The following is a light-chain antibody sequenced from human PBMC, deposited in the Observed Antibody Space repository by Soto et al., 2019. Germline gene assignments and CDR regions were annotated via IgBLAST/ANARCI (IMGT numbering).Light chain of an antibody. CDR3: QQYYTTPRT. V-gene: IGKV4-1*01. Sequence: DIVMTQSPDSLAVSLGERATINCKSSQSVLYSSNNKNYLAWYQQKPGQPPKLLIYWASTRASGVPDRFSGSGSVTDFTLTISSLQAEDVAVYYCQQYYTTPRTFGGGTKVEIK. J-gene: IGKJ4*01. CDR2: WAS. CDR1: QSVLYSSNNKNY.